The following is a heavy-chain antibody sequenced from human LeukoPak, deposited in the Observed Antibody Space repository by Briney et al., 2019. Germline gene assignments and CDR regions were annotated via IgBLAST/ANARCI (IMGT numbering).Heavy chain of an antibody. V-gene: IGHV1-58*02. CDR1: GFTFTSSA. Sequence: TSVKVSCKASGFTFTSSAMQWVRQARGQHLEWMGWIVVGSGNIKYAQKFQERVTITRDMSTSTAYMELSSLRSEDTAVYYCAADFRVHAENWFDPWGQGTLVTVSS. CDR3: AADFRVHAENWFDP. D-gene: IGHD5/OR15-5a*01. CDR2: IVVGSGNI. J-gene: IGHJ5*02.